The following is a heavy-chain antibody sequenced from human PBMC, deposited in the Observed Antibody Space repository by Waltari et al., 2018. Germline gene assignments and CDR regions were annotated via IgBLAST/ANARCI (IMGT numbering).Heavy chain of an antibody. J-gene: IGHJ4*02. CDR3: ATQHSSGWSR. CDR1: GGSFSGYY. CDR2: INHSGST. D-gene: IGHD6-19*01. Sequence: QVQLQQWGAGLLKPSETLSLTCAVYGGSFSGYYWSWIRQPPGKGLEWIGEINHSGSTNYNPSLKSLVTISVDTSKNQFSLKLSSVTAADTAVYYCATQHSSGWSRWGQGTLVTVSS. V-gene: IGHV4-34*01.